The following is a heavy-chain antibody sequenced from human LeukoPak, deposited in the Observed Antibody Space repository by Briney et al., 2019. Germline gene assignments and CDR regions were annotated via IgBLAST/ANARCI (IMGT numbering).Heavy chain of an antibody. J-gene: IGHJ6*02. CDR3: ARYCSGGPCYGGITYGMDV. CDR2: IYPGDSDT. Sequence: GESLKISCKGSGYSFTSYWIGWVRQMPGKGLECMGVIYPGDSDTRYSPSFQGQVTISADKSINTAYLRWSSLRASDTAIYYCARYCSGGPCYGGITYGMDVWGQGTTVTVSS. V-gene: IGHV5-51*01. D-gene: IGHD2-15*01. CDR1: GYSFTSYW.